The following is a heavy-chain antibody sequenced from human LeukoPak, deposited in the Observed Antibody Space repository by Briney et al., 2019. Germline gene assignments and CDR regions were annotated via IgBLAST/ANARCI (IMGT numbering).Heavy chain of an antibody. CDR3: ARAGDIVVVPAAPAIDWFDP. CDR2: IYYSGST. V-gene: IGHV4-30-4*01. Sequence: SQTLSLTCTVSGGSISSGDYYWSWIRQPPGKGLEWIGYIYYSGSTYYNPSLKSRVTISVDTSKNQFSLKLSSVTAADTAVYYCARAGDIVVVPAAPAIDWFDPWGQGTLVTVSS. J-gene: IGHJ5*02. D-gene: IGHD2-2*01. CDR1: GGSISSGDYY.